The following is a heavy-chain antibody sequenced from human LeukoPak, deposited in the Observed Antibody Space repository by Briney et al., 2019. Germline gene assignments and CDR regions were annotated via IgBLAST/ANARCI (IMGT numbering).Heavy chain of an antibody. J-gene: IGHJ3*02. Sequence: SVKVSCKASGGTFSSYAISWVRQAPGQGLEWMRGIIPIFGTANYAQKFQGRVTITADKSTSTAYMELSSLRSEDTAVYYCARPIVVVTANYAFDIWGQGTMVTVSS. CDR2: IIPIFGTA. CDR3: ARPIVVVTANYAFDI. V-gene: IGHV1-69*06. D-gene: IGHD2-21*02. CDR1: GGTFSSYA.